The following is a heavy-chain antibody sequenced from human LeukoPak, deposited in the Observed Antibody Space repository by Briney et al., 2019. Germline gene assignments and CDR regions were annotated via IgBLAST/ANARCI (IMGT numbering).Heavy chain of an antibody. V-gene: IGHV3-23*01. J-gene: IGHJ4*02. Sequence: GGSLRLSCSASGFTFSLYAMHWVRQAPGKGLEWVSIITGSGGGSYYADSVKGRFTLSRDNSKNTLFLQMNSLRAEDTAVYFCAKKSLWSGPFDYWGQGTLVTVFS. CDR2: ITGSGGGS. CDR1: GFTFSLYA. CDR3: AKKSLWSGPFDY. D-gene: IGHD3-3*01.